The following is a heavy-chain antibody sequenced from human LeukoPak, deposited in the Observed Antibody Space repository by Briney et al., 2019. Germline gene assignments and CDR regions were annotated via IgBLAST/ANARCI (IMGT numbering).Heavy chain of an antibody. V-gene: IGHV1-8*03. J-gene: IGHJ6*03. D-gene: IGHD3-9*01. CDR3: ARGTTRYFDWLPRRYYYYMDV. Sequence: GASVKVSCKASGYTFSGFYIHWVRQAPGQGLEWMGWMNPNSGNTGYAQKFQGRVTITRNTSISTAYMELSSLRSEDTAVYYCARGTTRYFDWLPRRYYYYMDVWGKGTTVTVSS. CDR2: MNPNSGNT. CDR1: GYTFSGFY.